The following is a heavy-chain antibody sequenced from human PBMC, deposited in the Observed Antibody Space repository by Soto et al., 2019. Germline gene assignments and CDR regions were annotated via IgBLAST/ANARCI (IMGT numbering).Heavy chain of an antibody. V-gene: IGHV3-33*01. J-gene: IGHJ4*02. CDR2: IWYDGSNK. D-gene: IGHD4-17*01. CDR3: ARDRNDYCDDVREYYFDY. Sequence: GGSLRLSCAASGFTFSSYGMHWVRQAPGKGLEWVAVIWYDGSNKYYADSVKGRFTISRDNSKNTLYLQMNSLRAEDTAVYYCARDRNDYCDDVREYYFDYCGQGTLVTVSS. CDR1: GFTFSSYG.